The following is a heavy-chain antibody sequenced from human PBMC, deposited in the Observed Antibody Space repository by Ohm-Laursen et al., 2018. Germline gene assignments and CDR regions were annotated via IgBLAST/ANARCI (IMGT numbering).Heavy chain of an antibody. CDR2: ISTGGFTT. CDR1: GFTFSSYE. D-gene: IGHD3-22*01. CDR3: AKGVGYDSSGYVAFDI. Sequence: GSLRLSCTASGFTFSSYEMNWVRQAPGKGLEWVSAISTGGFTTFYADSVKDRFTIARDNSDNTLYLQMDSLRAEDTARYYCAKGVGYDSSGYVAFDIWGQGTMVTVSS. V-gene: IGHV3-23*01. J-gene: IGHJ3*02.